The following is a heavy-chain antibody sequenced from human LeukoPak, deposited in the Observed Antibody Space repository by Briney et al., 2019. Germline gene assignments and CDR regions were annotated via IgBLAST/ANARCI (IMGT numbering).Heavy chain of an antibody. CDR1: GFTFSSIA. V-gene: IGHV3-48*03. Sequence: GGSLRLSCAASGFTFSSIAMTWVRQAPGKGLEWVSYISGSGSTIYYADSVKGRFTVSRDNAKNSLYLQMNSLRAEDTAVYYCARVVGYYGSGRYYFDYWGQGTLVTVSS. D-gene: IGHD3-10*01. CDR2: ISGSGSTI. J-gene: IGHJ4*02. CDR3: ARVVGYYGSGRYYFDY.